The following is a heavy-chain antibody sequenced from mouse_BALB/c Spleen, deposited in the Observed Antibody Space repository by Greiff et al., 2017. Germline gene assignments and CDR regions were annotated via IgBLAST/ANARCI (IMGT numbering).Heavy chain of an antibody. CDR2: IHPNSGNT. CDR3: ARSYYRYGAMDY. Sequence: VQLQQSGSVLVRPGASVKLSCKASGYTFTSSWMHWAKQRPGQGLEWIGEIHPNSGNTNYNEKFKGKATLTVDTSSSTAYVDLSSLTSEDSAVYYCARSYYRYGAMDYWGQGTSVTVSS. D-gene: IGHD2-14*01. CDR1: GYTFTSSW. J-gene: IGHJ4*01. V-gene: IGHV1S130*01.